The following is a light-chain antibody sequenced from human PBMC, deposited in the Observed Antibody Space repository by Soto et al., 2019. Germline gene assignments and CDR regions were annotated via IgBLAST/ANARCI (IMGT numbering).Light chain of an antibody. CDR2: DTS. CDR3: QQYGSSPPRLT. J-gene: IGKJ4*01. Sequence: EIVLTQSPATLSLSPGKRATLSCRASQSVSNFLAWYRQKPGQAPSLLIYDTSNRATGIPARFSGSGSGTDFTLTINNLEPEDFAVYYCQQYGSSPPRLTFGGGTKVDIK. V-gene: IGKV3-11*01. CDR1: QSVSNF.